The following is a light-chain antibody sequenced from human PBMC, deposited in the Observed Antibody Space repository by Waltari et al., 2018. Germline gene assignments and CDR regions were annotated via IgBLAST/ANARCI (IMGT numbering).Light chain of an antibody. V-gene: IGLV3-1*01. CDR2: QDN. CDR3: QAWDTTTAV. Sequence: SYELTQPPSLSVSPGQPASITCSGDKLGDKYACWYQQKPGQSPVLVIYQDNKRPSGIPERFSGSNSGETATLTISGTQAMDEADYYCQAWDTTTAVFGGGTKLTVL. J-gene: IGLJ3*02. CDR1: KLGDKY.